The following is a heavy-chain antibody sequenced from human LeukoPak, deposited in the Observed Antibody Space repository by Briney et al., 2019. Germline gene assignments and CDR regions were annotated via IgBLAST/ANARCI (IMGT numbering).Heavy chain of an antibody. CDR3: ARFGGYSSSPP. V-gene: IGHV3-21*01. D-gene: IGHD6-6*01. CDR1: GFTFSSYS. J-gene: IGHJ5*02. CDR2: ISSSSSYI. Sequence: GGSLRLSCAASGFTFSSYSVNWVRQAPGKGLEWVSSISSSSSYIYYADSVKGRFTISRDNAEDSLYLQMNSLRAEDTAVYYCARFGGYSSSPPWGQGTLVTVSS.